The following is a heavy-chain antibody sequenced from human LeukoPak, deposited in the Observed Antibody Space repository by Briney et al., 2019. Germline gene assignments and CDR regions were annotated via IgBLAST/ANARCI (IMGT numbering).Heavy chain of an antibody. D-gene: IGHD1-26*01. CDR3: ARDHLYSGSYYFDY. J-gene: IGHJ4*02. CDR1: GFTFSSYA. V-gene: IGHV3-30-3*01. Sequence: GGSLRLSCAAPGFTFSSYAMHWVRQAPGKGLEWVAVISYDGSNKYYADSVKGRFTISRDNSKNTLYLQMNSLRAEDTAVYYCARDHLYSGSYYFDYWGQGTLVTVSS. CDR2: ISYDGSNK.